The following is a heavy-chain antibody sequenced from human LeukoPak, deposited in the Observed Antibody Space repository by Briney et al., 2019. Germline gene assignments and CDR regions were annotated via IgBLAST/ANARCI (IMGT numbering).Heavy chain of an antibody. CDR1: GGSFSGYY. J-gene: IGHJ5*02. D-gene: IGHD3-3*01. V-gene: IGHV4-34*01. CDR3: ARGTIPSWFDP. CDR2: INHSGST. Sequence: SETLSLTCAVYGGSFSGYYWSWIRQPPGKGLEWIGEINHSGSTSYNPSLKSRVTISVDTSKNQFSLKLSSVTAADTAVYYCARGTIPSWFDPWGQGTLVTVSS.